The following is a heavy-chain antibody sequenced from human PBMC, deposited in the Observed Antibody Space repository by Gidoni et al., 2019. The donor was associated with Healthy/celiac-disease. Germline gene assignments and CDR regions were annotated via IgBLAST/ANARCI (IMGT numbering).Heavy chain of an antibody. J-gene: IGHJ6*02. V-gene: IGHV3-21*06. Sequence: EVQLVESGGGLVKPGGSLRLSCAASGFTFSSYSMNWVRQAPGKGLEWVSSISSSSSYIYYADSVKGRFTISRDNAKNSLYLQMNSLRAEDTALYYCVSTGIYYYYYGMDVWGQGTTVTVSS. CDR3: VSTGIYYYYYGMDV. CDR2: ISSSSSYI. CDR1: GFTFSSYS. D-gene: IGHD3-10*01.